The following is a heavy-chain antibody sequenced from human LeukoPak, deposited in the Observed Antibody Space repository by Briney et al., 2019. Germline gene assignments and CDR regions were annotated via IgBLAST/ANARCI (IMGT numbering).Heavy chain of an antibody. CDR1: GFTFSYYS. J-gene: IGHJ3*02. V-gene: IGHV3-21*01. CDR3: AGDRGSSWSDHDAFDI. Sequence: GGSLRLSCAASGFTFSYYSMNWVRQAPGKGLDWVSSISSSSNNIYYEDSVKGRFTISRDNAKNSLYLQMHTLRAEDTALYYCAGDRGSSWSDHDAFDIWGQGTMVTVSS. D-gene: IGHD6-13*01. CDR2: ISSSSNNI.